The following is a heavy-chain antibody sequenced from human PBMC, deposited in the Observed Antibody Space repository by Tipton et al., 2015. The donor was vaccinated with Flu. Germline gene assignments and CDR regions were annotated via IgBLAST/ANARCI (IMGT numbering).Heavy chain of an antibody. V-gene: IGHV3-48*03. J-gene: IGHJ4*02. Sequence: LSLTCAASEFTFSTYEMNWVRQAPGKGLEWVSYISSSGSTIYYADSVKGRFTISGDNAKNSLYLQMNSLRAEDTAVYYCASPPLLGYWGQGTLVTVSS. CDR3: ASPPLLGY. CDR2: ISSSGSTI. CDR1: EFTFSTYE.